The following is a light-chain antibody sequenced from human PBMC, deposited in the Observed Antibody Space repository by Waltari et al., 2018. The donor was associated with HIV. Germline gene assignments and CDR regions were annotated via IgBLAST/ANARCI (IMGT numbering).Light chain of an antibody. Sequence: DIVMTQSPYSLAVSLGGRATINCKSSQSVLYSSNNKNYLAWYQQKPGQPPKLLIYWASTRESGVPDRISGSGSGTDFTLTINSLQAEDVALYFCQQYYSTPPTFGGGTKVEIK. CDR3: QQYYSTPPT. V-gene: IGKV4-1*01. CDR1: QSVLYSSNNKNY. CDR2: WAS. J-gene: IGKJ4*01.